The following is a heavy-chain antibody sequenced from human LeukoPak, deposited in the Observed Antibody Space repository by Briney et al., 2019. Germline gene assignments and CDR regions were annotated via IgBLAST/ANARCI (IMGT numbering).Heavy chain of an antibody. CDR2: ISYIGST. Sequence: KPSETLSLTCTVSGASISSYYWSWIRQPPGKGLEWIGYISYIGSTNYNPSLKSRVTISVDTSKNQFPLKLSSVTAADTAVYYCARAVGVGRGTYFDLWGRGTLVTVSS. J-gene: IGHJ2*01. V-gene: IGHV4-59*08. CDR3: ARAVGVGRGTYFDL. CDR1: GASISSYY. D-gene: IGHD1-1*01.